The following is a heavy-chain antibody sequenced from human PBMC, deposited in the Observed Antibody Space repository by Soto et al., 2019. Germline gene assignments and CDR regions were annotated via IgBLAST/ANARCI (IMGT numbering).Heavy chain of an antibody. J-gene: IGHJ4*02. CDR1: GGSISSYY. Sequence: SETLSLTCTVSGGSISSYYWSWIRQPPGKGLEWIGYIYYSVSTNYNPSLKSRVTISVDTSKNQFSLQLNSVTPEDTAVYYCARDPGYSLAYWGQGTRVTVSS. D-gene: IGHD5-18*01. V-gene: IGHV4-59*12. CDR3: ARDPGYSLAY. CDR2: IYYSVST.